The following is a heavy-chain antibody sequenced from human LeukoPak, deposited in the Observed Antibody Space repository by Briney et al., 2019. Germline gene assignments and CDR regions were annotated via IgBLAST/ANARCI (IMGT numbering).Heavy chain of an antibody. CDR3: VRDTGGSGSYPDY. V-gene: IGHV3-7*01. CDR1: GFTFSNYW. D-gene: IGHD1-26*01. Sequence: GGSLRLSCAASGFTFSNYWMTWVRQAPGKGLEWVANIKQDGSERYYVDSVRGRFTISRDNAKNSVYLQVNSLRVEDTAMCYCVRDTGGSGSYPDYWGQGVLVTVSS. CDR2: IKQDGSER. J-gene: IGHJ4*02.